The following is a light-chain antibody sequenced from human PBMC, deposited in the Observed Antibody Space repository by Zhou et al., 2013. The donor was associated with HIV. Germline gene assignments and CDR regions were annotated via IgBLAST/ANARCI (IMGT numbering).Light chain of an antibody. CDR2: GAS. CDR3: QQYGSSRTWT. V-gene: IGKV3-20*01. CDR1: QSVSSSY. J-gene: IGKJ1*01. Sequence: EIVLTQSPGTLSLSPGGRATLSCRASQSVSSSYLAWYQQKPGQAPRLLIYGASSRATGIPDRFSGSGSGTDFTLTISRLEPEDFAVYYCQQYGSSRTWTFGQGTKVEIK.